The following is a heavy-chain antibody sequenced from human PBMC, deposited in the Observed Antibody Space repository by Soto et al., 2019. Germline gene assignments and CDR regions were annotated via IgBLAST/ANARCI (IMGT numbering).Heavy chain of an antibody. J-gene: IGHJ4*02. V-gene: IGHV3-23*01. CDR1: GLTFSNYA. CDR2: MSGSSSTT. D-gene: IGHD1-7*01. CDR3: AKNQERELPRDIDF. Sequence: GGSLRLSCATSGLTFSNYAMSWVRQAPGGGLEWVSSMSGSSSTTYYADSVKGRFTISRDRSKNTLYLQMSSLRAEDTALYYCAKNQERELPRDIDFWGQGTLVTVSS.